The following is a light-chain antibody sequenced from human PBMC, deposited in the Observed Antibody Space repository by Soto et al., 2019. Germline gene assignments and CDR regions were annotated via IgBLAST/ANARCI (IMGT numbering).Light chain of an antibody. CDR1: QSVLYNKNY. CDR3: QQYYSIPWT. V-gene: IGKV4-1*01. CDR2: WAS. Sequence: DIVMTQSPDSLAVSLGERATINCKSSQSVLYNKNYLAWYQQKPGQPPKLLIYWASTRESGVPDRFSGSESGTDFTLTISSLQAEDVAVYYCQQYYSIPWTFGQGTKVEIK. J-gene: IGKJ1*01.